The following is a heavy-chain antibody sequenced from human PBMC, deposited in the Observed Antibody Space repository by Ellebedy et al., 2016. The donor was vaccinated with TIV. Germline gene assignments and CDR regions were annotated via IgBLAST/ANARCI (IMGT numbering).Heavy chain of an antibody. CDR3: AKDGGVIAVADYFDY. Sequence: GASLRLSXAASGSTFSSYAMSWVRKPQGKGLGWVSAISGRGGSTYYADSVKGRFTISRDNSKNTLYLQMNSLRAEDTAVYYCAKDGGVIAVADYFDYWGQGTLVTVSS. D-gene: IGHD6-19*01. CDR1: GSTFSSYA. V-gene: IGHV3-23*01. J-gene: IGHJ4*02. CDR2: ISGRGGST.